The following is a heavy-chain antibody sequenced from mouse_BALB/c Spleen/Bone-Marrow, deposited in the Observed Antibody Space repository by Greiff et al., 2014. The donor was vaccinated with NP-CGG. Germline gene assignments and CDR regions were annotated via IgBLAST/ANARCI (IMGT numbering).Heavy chain of an antibody. V-gene: IGHV5-12-2*01. CDR1: GFTFSSYT. CDR3: ARLPFDY. Sequence: EVKLVESGGGLVQPGGSLKHSRAASGFTFSSYTMSWVRQTPEKRLEWVAYISNSGGSIYYPDTVKGRFTISRDNAKNTLYLQMSSLKSEDTAMYYCARLPFDYWGQGTTLTVSS. J-gene: IGHJ2*01. CDR2: ISNSGGSI.